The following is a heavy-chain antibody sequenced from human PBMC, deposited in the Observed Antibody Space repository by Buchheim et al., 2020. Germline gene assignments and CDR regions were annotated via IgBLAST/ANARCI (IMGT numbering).Heavy chain of an antibody. Sequence: EVQLVESGGGLVRSGESLRLACAASRLSVSRNYMSWIRQAPGKGLEWVSIFYVGGATYYADSVKGRFTISRDNARNTVLLQMYNLTSADTGVYYCATDDGSSKFGAWGQGTL. D-gene: IGHD3-16*01. CDR3: ATDDGSSKFGA. J-gene: IGHJ5*02. V-gene: IGHV3-66*02. CDR1: RLSVSRNY. CDR2: FYVGGAT.